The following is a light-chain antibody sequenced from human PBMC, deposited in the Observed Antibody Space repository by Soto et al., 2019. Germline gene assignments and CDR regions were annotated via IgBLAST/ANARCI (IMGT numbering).Light chain of an antibody. CDR1: QSLTNSF. V-gene: IGKV3-20*01. Sequence: EVVLTQSPGTLSLSPGERATLSCRASQSLTNSFIAWYQQKPGQAPRLLIHDASSRATGIPDRFSGSGSGTDFTLTISRLEPEDFAVYYCQQYGGSPRTFGQGTKVDI. CDR3: QQYGGSPRT. J-gene: IGKJ1*01. CDR2: DAS.